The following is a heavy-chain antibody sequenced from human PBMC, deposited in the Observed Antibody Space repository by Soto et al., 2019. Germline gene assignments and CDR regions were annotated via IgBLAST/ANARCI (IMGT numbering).Heavy chain of an antibody. CDR3: AKDPSIAARRGVDY. V-gene: IGHV3-23*01. Sequence: EVQLLESGGGLVQPGGSLRLSCAASGFTFSSYAMSWVRQAPGKGLEWVSAISGSGGSTYYADSAKGRSTISRDNSKNTLYLQMNSLRAEDTAVYYCAKDPSIAARRGVDYWGQGTLVTVSS. CDR2: ISGSGGST. CDR1: GFTFSSYA. J-gene: IGHJ4*02. D-gene: IGHD6-6*01.